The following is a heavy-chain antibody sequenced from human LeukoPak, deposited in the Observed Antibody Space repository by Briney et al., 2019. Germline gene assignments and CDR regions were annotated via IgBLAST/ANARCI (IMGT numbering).Heavy chain of an antibody. CDR2: INHSGST. D-gene: IGHD3-10*01. CDR1: GGSFSGYY. V-gene: IGHV4-34*01. J-gene: IGHJ6*03. CDR3: ARRNYYGSGSYYYYYMDV. Sequence: SETLSLTCAVYGGSFSGYYWSWIRQPPGKGLEWIGEINHSGSTNYNPSLKSRVTISVDTSKNQFSLKLSSVTAADTAVYYCARRNYYGSGSYYYYYMDVWGKGTTVTVSS.